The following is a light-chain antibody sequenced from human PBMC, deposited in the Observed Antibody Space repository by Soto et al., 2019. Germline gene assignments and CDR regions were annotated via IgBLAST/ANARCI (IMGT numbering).Light chain of an antibody. Sequence: QSALAQPASVSGSPGQSITISCTGTSSDVGGYNYVSWYQQHPGKAPKLIIYEVSNRPSGVSNRFSGSKSGNTASLTISGLQAEDEADYYCSSYTSISTPYVFGTGTKVTVL. CDR1: SSDVGGYNY. V-gene: IGLV2-14*01. CDR2: EVS. J-gene: IGLJ1*01. CDR3: SSYTSISTPYV.